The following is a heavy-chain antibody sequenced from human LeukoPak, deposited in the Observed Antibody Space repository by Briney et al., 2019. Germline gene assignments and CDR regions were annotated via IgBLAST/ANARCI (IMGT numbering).Heavy chain of an antibody. CDR1: GGSISSYY. D-gene: IGHD3-16*02. V-gene: IGHV4-59*01. CDR3: ARYSLYDYVWGSHRQTFAFDY. CDR2: IYYSGST. Sequence: PSETLSLTCTVSGGSISSYYWSWIRQPPGKGLEWIGYIYYSGSTNYNPSLKSRVTISVDTSKNQFSLKLSSATAGDTAVYYCARYSLYDYVWGSHRQTFAFDYWGQGTLVTVSS. J-gene: IGHJ4*02.